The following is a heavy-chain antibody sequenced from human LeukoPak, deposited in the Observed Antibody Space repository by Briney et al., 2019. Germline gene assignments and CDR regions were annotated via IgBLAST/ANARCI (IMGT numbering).Heavy chain of an antibody. CDR3: ARVPVWADMIAVARLPTSNWFDP. Sequence: ASVKVSCKASGGTFSSYAINWVRQATGQGLEWMGWMNPNSGNTGYAQKFQGRVTMTRNTSISTAYMELSSLRSEDTAVYYCARVPVWADMIAVARLPTSNWFDPWGQGTLVTVSS. CDR2: MNPNSGNT. J-gene: IGHJ5*02. CDR1: GGTFSSYA. V-gene: IGHV1-8*02. D-gene: IGHD6-19*01.